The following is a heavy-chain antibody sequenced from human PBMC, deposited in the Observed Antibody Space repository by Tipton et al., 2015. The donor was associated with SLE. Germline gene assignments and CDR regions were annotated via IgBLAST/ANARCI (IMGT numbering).Heavy chain of an antibody. CDR3: ARLGVDTAMAGDY. D-gene: IGHD5-18*01. CDR1: GGSISSYY. CDR2: IYDSGST. Sequence: LTCTVSGGSISSYYWSWIRQPPGKGLEWIGYIYDSGSTNYNPSLKSRVTISVDTSKNQFSLKLGSVTAADTAVYYCARLGVDTAMAGDYWGQGTLVTVSS. V-gene: IGHV4-59*01. J-gene: IGHJ4*02.